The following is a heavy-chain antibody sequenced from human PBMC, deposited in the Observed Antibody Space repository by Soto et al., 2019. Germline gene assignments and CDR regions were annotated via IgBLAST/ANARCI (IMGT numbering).Heavy chain of an antibody. D-gene: IGHD2-2*01. CDR2: INHSGST. CDR3: ARVLWDIVVVPGYYYMDV. V-gene: IGHV4-34*01. J-gene: IGHJ6*03. CDR1: GGSFSGYY. Sequence: SETLSLTCAVYGGSFSGYYWSWIRQPPGKGLEWIGEINHSGSTNYNLSLKSRVTISVDTSKNQFSLKLSSVTAADTAVYYCARVLWDIVVVPGYYYMDVWGKGTTVTVSS.